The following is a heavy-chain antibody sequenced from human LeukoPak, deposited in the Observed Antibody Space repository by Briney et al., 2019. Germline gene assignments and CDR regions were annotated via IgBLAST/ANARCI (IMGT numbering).Heavy chain of an antibody. Sequence: PGGSLRLSCTASGFSFSTYRMNWVRQAPGKGLEWVSYIVGSSSNIYYADSVKGRFTISRDNAKNSLYLQMDSLRAEDTAFYYRAAASPETAAFDDWGQGTLVTVSS. CDR3: AAASPETAAFDD. D-gene: IGHD1-14*01. J-gene: IGHJ4*02. V-gene: IGHV3-48*04. CDR2: IVGSSSNI. CDR1: GFSFSTYR.